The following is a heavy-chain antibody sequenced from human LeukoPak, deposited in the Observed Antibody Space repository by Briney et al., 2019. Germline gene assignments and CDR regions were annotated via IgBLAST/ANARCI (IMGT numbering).Heavy chain of an antibody. D-gene: IGHD3-10*01. J-gene: IGHJ5*02. CDR2: IYHSGST. CDR3: ARQPVLLWFGELLPNWFDP. Sequence: SETLSLTCSVSGGSMSSYYWSWIRQSPGKGLEWIGYIYHSGSTDYNSSLKSRVTISVDTSKNQFSLKLSSVTAADTAVYYCARQPVLLWFGELLPNWFDPWGQGTLVTVSS. CDR1: GGSMSSYY. V-gene: IGHV4-59*08.